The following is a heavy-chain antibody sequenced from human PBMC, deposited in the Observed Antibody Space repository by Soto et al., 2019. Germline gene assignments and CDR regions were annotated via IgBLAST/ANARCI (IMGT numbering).Heavy chain of an antibody. CDR3: ARSYGDYVYSGGWFDP. D-gene: IGHD4-17*01. Sequence: QVQLVQSGAEVKKPGSSVKVSCKASGGTFSSYAISWVRQAPGQGLEWMGGIIPIFGTANYAQKFQGRVTITADEPTSTAYMELSSLRSEDTAVYCCARSYGDYVYSGGWFDPWGQGTLVTVSS. V-gene: IGHV1-69*12. CDR2: IIPIFGTA. J-gene: IGHJ5*02. CDR1: GGTFSSYA.